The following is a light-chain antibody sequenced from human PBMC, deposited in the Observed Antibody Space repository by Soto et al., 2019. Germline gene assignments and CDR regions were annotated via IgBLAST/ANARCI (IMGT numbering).Light chain of an antibody. V-gene: IGKV3-20*01. Sequence: EIVLTQSPGTLSLSPGERATLSCRASQSVSSSYLAWYQQKPGQAPRLLIYGVSSRATGIPDRFSGSGSGTDFTLTISRLEPEDFAVYYCQQYGSSPTTFVQGTKVEIK. J-gene: IGKJ1*01. CDR3: QQYGSSPTT. CDR1: QSVSSSY. CDR2: GVS.